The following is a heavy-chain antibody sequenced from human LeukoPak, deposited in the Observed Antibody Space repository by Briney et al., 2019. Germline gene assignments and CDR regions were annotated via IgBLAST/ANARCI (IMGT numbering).Heavy chain of an antibody. CDR1: GYTFTDYY. V-gene: IGHV1-2*02. CDR2: INPNSGDT. Sequence: ASVKVSCKASGYTFTDYYLHWVRQAPGQGLEWMGWINPNSGDTDYAQKFQGRVTMTRDTSISTAYMELSRLRSEDTAVYYCARVAAEVVGVPGAIGFGWLRRDYYYMDVWGKGTTVTVSS. J-gene: IGHJ6*03. CDR3: ARVAAEVVGVPGAIGFGWLRRDYYYMDV. D-gene: IGHD2-2*02.